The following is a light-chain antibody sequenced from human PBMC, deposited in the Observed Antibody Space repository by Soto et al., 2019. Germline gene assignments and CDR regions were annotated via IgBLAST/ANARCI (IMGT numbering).Light chain of an antibody. CDR2: AAS. CDR1: QGISNW. V-gene: IGKV1D-16*01. CDR3: QHYNSYPLS. Sequence: DIQMTQSPSSLSASVGDRVTITGRASQGISNWLAWYQQKPGEAPKSLINAASRLQSGVPSRFSGSGSGTEFTLTISSLQPEDFATYYCQHYNSYPLSFGGGTTV. J-gene: IGKJ4*01.